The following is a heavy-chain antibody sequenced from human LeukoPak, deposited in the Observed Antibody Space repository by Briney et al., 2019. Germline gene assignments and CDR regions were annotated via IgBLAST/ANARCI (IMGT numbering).Heavy chain of an antibody. D-gene: IGHD3-22*01. CDR1: GFTFSSYS. V-gene: IGHV3-21*01. Sequence: PGGSLRLSCAASGFTFSSYSMNWVRQAPGKGLEWVSSISSSSSYIYYADSVKGRFTISRDNAKNSLYLQMNSLRAEDTAVYYCARVGYYDSSGYYGAYYYGLDVWGQGTTVTVS. J-gene: IGHJ6*02. CDR2: ISSSSSYI. CDR3: ARVGYYDSSGYYGAYYYGLDV.